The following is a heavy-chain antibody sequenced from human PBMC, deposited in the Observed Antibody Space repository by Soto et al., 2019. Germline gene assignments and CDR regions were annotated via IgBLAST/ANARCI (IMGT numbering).Heavy chain of an antibody. CDR3: ARHEPGPGLRLGDRPTRNFQH. CDR2: IYYSGST. Sequence: PSETLSLTCTVSGGSISSSSYYWGWIRQPPGKGLEWIGSIYYSGSTYYNPSLKSRVTISVDTSKNQFSLKLSSVTAADTAVYYCARHEPGPGLRLGDRPTRNFQHWGQGTLVTVSS. J-gene: IGHJ1*01. D-gene: IGHD3-16*01. CDR1: GGSISSSSYY. V-gene: IGHV4-39*01.